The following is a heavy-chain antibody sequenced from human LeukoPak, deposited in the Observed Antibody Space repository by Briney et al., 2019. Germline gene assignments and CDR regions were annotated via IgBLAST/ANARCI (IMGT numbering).Heavy chain of an antibody. CDR2: IYYSGST. CDR1: GGSVSSGSYY. J-gene: IGHJ4*02. CDR3: ARQVYSGYDYYFDY. D-gene: IGHD5-12*01. V-gene: IGHV4-61*01. Sequence: SETLSLTCTVSGGSVSSGSYYWSWIRQPPGKGLEWIGYIYYSGSTNYNPSLKSRVTISVDTSMNQFSLKLSSVTAADTAVYYCARQVYSGYDYYFDYWGQGTLVTVSS.